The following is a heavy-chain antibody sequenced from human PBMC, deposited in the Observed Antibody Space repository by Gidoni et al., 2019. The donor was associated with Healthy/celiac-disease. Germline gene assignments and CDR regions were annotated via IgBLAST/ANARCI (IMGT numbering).Heavy chain of an antibody. Sequence: QVQLVESGGGVVQPGRSLRLSCAASGFTFRSYAMHWVRQAPGKGLEWVAVISYDGSNKYYADSVKGRFTISRDNSKNTLYLQMNSLRAEDTAVYYCARDRYYDSSGTNDAFDIWGQGTMVTVSS. J-gene: IGHJ3*02. V-gene: IGHV3-30-3*01. CDR2: ISYDGSNK. D-gene: IGHD3-22*01. CDR1: GFTFRSYA. CDR3: ARDRYYDSSGTNDAFDI.